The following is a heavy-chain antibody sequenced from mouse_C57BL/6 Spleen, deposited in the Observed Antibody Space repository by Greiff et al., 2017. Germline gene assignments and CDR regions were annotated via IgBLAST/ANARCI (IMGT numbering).Heavy chain of an antibody. V-gene: IGHV7-3*01. D-gene: IGHD2-12*01. CDR3: ARLREGYAMDY. CDR1: GFTFTDYY. J-gene: IGHJ4*01. Sequence: DVKLVESGGGLVQPGGSLSLSCAASGFTFTDYYMSWVRQPPGKALEWLGFIRNKANGYTTEYSASVKGRFTISRDNSQSILYLQMNALRAEDSATYYCARLREGYAMDYWGQGTSVTVSS. CDR2: IRNKANGYTT.